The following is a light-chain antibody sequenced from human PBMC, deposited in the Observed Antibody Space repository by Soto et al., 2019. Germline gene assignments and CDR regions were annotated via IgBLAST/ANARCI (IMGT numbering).Light chain of an antibody. Sequence: DIRMTQSPSSLPASVGDRVSITCLASQDINKNLIWYQQKPGKAPKLLIYDASDLETGAPSRFSGSGSGTGFTFTISSLQPEDFATYYCQQYESLPLTFGQGTRLEIK. J-gene: IGKJ5*01. CDR1: QDINKN. CDR3: QQYESLPLT. CDR2: DAS. V-gene: IGKV1-33*01.